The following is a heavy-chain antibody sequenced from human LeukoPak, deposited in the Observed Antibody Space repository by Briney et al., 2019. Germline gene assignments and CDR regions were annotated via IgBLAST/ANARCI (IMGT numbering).Heavy chain of an antibody. CDR1: GGSISSSSYY. D-gene: IGHD6-13*01. CDR3: GVVQLAHFDY. Sequence: SETLSLTCTVSGGSISSSSYYWGWIRQPPGKGLEWIGSIYYSGSTYYNPSLKSRVTISVDTSKNQFSLKLSSVTAADTAVHYCGVVQLAHFDYWGQGTLVTVSS. J-gene: IGHJ4*02. V-gene: IGHV4-39*01. CDR2: IYYSGST.